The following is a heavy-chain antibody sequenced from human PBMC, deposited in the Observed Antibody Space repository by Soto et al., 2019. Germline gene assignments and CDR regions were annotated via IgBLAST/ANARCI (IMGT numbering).Heavy chain of an antibody. Sequence: WSLRLSCAASGFTFSSYAMSWVRQAPGKGLEWVSSINTASTTYYADSVKGRFTVSRDNSKNTLYLQMNSLRAEDTAVYFCAKVPNWGSHYYFDSWGQGTLVTVSS. J-gene: IGHJ4*02. CDR3: AKVPNWGSHYYFDS. D-gene: IGHD7-27*01. CDR1: GFTFSSYA. CDR2: INTASTT. V-gene: IGHV3-23*01.